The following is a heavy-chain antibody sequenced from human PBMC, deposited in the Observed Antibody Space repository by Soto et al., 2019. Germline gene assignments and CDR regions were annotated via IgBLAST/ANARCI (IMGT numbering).Heavy chain of an antibody. D-gene: IGHD5-12*01. J-gene: IGHJ3*02. CDR1: GGSISSGDYY. V-gene: IGHV4-30-4*01. CDR2: IYYSGST. Sequence: SETLSLTCTVSGGSISSGDYYWSWIRQPPGKGLEWIGYIYYSGSTYYNPSLKSRVTISVDTSKNQFSLKLSSVTAADTAVYYCARVIPLWGYDGGDAFDIWGQGTMVTVSS. CDR3: ARVIPLWGYDGGDAFDI.